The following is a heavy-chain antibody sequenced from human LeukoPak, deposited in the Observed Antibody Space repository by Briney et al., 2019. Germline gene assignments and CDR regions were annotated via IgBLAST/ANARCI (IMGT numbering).Heavy chain of an antibody. CDR1: GGSFSGYY. D-gene: IGHD1-1*01. V-gene: IGHV4-34*01. CDR2: INHSGST. Sequence: SETLSLTCAVYGGSFSGYYWSWIRQPPGKGLEWIGEINHSGSTNYNPSLKSRVTISVDTSKNQFSLKLSSVTAADTAVYYCARDGAYSWNDGDYWGQGTLVTVSS. CDR3: ARDGAYSWNDGDY. J-gene: IGHJ4*02.